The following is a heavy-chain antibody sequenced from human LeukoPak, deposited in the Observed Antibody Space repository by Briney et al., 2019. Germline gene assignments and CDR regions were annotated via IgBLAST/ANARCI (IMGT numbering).Heavy chain of an antibody. CDR3: AGGVGASSIDY. CDR1: GGSISTTSYY. Sequence: SETLSLTCTVSGGSISTTSYYWGWIRQPPGKGLEWIGSFLYSGGTYYNPSLKSRVTISADTSKNQFSLNLYSVTAADTAVYYCAGGVGASSIDYWGQGTLVTVSS. J-gene: IGHJ4*02. V-gene: IGHV4-39*01. CDR2: FLYSGGT. D-gene: IGHD1-26*01.